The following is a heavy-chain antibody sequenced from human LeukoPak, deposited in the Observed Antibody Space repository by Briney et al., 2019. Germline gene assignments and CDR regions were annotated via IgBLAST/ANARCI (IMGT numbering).Heavy chain of an antibody. J-gene: IGHJ4*02. CDR1: GFSFTDYP. V-gene: IGHV3-48*02. Sequence: TGGSLRLSCATSGFSFTDYPMNWVRQAPGKGLEWISNIRTTAEGAKYAYYADSVKGRVTISRDDGKNTLYLHMNSLRDDDTAVYYCATDQRCAFDYWGQGILVTVSS. D-gene: IGHD1-1*01. CDR3: ATDQRCAFDY. CDR2: IRTTAEGAKYA.